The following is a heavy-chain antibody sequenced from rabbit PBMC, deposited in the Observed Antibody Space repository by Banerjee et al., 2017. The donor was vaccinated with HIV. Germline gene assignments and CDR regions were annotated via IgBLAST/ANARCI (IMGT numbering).Heavy chain of an antibody. CDR3: ARGGGL. V-gene: IGHV1S47*01. Sequence: QEQLVESGGGLVQPEGSLTLTCKASGVSFSDRDVMCWVRQAPGKGLEWIGCIDPVFGSAYYASWVNGRFSISRENTQNTVSLQLNSLTAADTATYFCARGGGLWGPGTLVTVS. J-gene: IGHJ4*01. CDR1: GVSFSDRDV. CDR2: IDPVFGSA.